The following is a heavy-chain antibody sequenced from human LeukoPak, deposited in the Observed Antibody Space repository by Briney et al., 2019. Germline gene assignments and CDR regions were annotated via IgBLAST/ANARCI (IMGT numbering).Heavy chain of an antibody. Sequence: SETLSLTRTVSGGSISSGGYYWSWIRQHPGKGLEWIGYIYYSGSTYYNPSLKSRVTTSVDTSKNQFSLKLSSVTAADTAVYYCARDRRYCSSTSCYRVFDYWGQGTLVTVSS. V-gene: IGHV4-31*03. J-gene: IGHJ4*02. CDR1: GGSISSGGYY. D-gene: IGHD2-2*02. CDR2: IYYSGST. CDR3: ARDRRYCSSTSCYRVFDY.